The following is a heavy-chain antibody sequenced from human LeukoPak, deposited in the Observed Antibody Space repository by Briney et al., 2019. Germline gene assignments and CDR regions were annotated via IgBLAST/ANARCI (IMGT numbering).Heavy chain of an antibody. V-gene: IGHV4-59*08. CDR3: AILRPYISGVPFDY. Sequence: PSETLSLTCTVSGGSINSYYWSWIRQPPGKGLEWIGYIYYSGNTNYNPSLKSRVTISVDTSKNQFSLRLSSVTAADTAVYYCAILRPYISGVPFDYWGQGTLVTVSS. CDR1: GGSINSYY. J-gene: IGHJ4*02. CDR2: IYYSGNT. D-gene: IGHD6-19*01.